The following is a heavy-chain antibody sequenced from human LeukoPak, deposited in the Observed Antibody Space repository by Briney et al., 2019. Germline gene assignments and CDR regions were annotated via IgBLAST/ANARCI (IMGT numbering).Heavy chain of an antibody. CDR1: GFTFSNFW. V-gene: IGHV3-23*01. D-gene: IGHD3-3*01. CDR2: ISGSGGST. J-gene: IGHJ4*02. Sequence: GGSLRLSCVASGFTFSNFWMSWVRQAPGKGLEWVSAISGSGGSTYYADSVKGRFTISRDNSKNTLYLQMNSLRAEDTAVYYCAKEEAIFGVVIGFDYWGQGTLVTVSS. CDR3: AKEEAIFGVVIGFDY.